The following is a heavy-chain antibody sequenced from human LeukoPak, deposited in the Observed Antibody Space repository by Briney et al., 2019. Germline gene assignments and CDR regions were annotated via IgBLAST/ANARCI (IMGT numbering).Heavy chain of an antibody. CDR2: IYHSGST. Sequence: SQTLSLTCAVSGGSISSGGYSWSWIRQPPGQGLEWIGYIYHSGSTYYNPSLKSRVTISVDRSKNQFSLKLSSVTAADTAVYYCARDGGYFDYWGQGTLVTVSS. CDR3: ARDGGYFDY. D-gene: IGHD2-15*01. V-gene: IGHV4-30-2*01. CDR1: GGSISSGGYS. J-gene: IGHJ4*02.